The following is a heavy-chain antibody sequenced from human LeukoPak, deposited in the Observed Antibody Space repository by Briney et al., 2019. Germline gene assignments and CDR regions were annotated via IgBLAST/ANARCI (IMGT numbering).Heavy chain of an antibody. D-gene: IGHD6-13*01. CDR2: INHSGST. CDR3: ARMAVSSSWYWFDP. Sequence: PSETLSLTCAVYGGSFSGYYWSWIRQPPGKGLEWIGEINHSGSTNYSPSLKSRVTISVDTSKNQFSLKLSSVTAADTAVYYCARMAVSSSWYWFDPWGQGTLVTVSS. CDR1: GGSFSGYY. J-gene: IGHJ5*02. V-gene: IGHV4-34*01.